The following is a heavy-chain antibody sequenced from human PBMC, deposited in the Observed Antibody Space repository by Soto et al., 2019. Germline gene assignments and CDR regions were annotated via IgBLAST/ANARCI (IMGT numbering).Heavy chain of an antibody. D-gene: IGHD6-13*01. CDR1: GFTFSSYG. CDR3: ASWKQQLKRVYYYYGMDV. V-gene: IGHV3-33*01. CDR2: IWYDGSNT. J-gene: IGHJ6*02. Sequence: PGGSLRLSCAASGFTFSSYGMHWVRQAPGKGLEWVAVIWYDGSNTYYADSVKGRFTISRDNSKNTLYLQMNSLSAEDTAVYYCASWKQQLKRVYYYYGMDVWGQGTTVTVSS.